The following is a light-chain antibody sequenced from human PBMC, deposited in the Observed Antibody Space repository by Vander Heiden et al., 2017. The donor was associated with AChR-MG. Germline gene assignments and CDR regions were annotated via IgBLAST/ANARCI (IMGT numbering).Light chain of an antibody. J-gene: IGLJ2*01. CDR3: AAWDDSLNGPV. CDR2: SNN. V-gene: IGLV1-44*01. CDR1: SSNIGSNT. Sequence: QSVLTQPPSASGTPGQRVTISCSGSSSNIGSNTVNWYQPLPGTAPKLLIYSNNQRPSGVPDRFSGSKSGTSASRAISGLQSEDEADYYCAAWDDSLNGPVFGGGTKLTVL.